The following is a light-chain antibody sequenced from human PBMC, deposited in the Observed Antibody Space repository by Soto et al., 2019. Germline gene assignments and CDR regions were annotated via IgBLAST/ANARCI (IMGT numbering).Light chain of an antibody. CDR3: SSYTSSSTFVV. J-gene: IGLJ2*01. CDR2: EVS. V-gene: IGLV2-18*02. Sequence: QSALTQPPSVSGSPGQSVTISCTGTSSDVGSYDRVSWYQQPPGTAPKLIIYEVSYRPSGVPDRFSGSKSGNTASLTISGLQAEDEADYYCSSYTSSSTFVVFGGGTKLTVL. CDR1: SSDVGSYDR.